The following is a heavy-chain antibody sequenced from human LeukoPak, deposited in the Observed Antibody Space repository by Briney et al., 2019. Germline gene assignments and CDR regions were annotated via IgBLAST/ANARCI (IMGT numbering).Heavy chain of an antibody. V-gene: IGHV3-33*01. CDR1: GFTFSSYG. J-gene: IGHJ4*02. CDR2: IWYDGSNK. Sequence: GGSPRLSCAASGFTFSSYGMHWVRQAPGKGLEWVAVIWYDGSNKYYADSVKGRFTISRDNSKNTLYLQMNSLRAEDTAVYYCARRIAAAKHFDYWGQGTLVTVSS. CDR3: ARRIAAAKHFDY. D-gene: IGHD6-13*01.